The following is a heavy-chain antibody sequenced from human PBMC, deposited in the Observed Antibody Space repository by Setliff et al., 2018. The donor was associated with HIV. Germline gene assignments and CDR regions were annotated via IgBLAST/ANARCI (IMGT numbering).Heavy chain of an antibody. V-gene: IGHV1-69*10. D-gene: IGHD6-13*01. Sequence: ASVKVSCKASGGTFSSYAISWVRQAPGQGLEWMGGIIPILGIANYAQKFQGRVTITADESTSTAYMELSSLRSEDTAVYYCASGRGSWSDEGFDIWGQGTMVTVSS. CDR2: IIPILGIA. CDR1: GGTFSSYA. CDR3: ASGRGSWSDEGFDI. J-gene: IGHJ3*02.